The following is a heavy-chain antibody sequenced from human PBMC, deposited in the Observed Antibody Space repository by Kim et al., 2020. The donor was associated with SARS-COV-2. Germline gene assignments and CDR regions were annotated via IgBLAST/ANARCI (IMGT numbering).Heavy chain of an antibody. CDR3: ARSTVETAIELTAFDL. J-gene: IGHJ3*01. D-gene: IGHD2-21*02. CDR1: GFTFSFYS. Sequence: GGSLRLSCAASGFTFSFYSMNWVRQAPGKGLEWVASISISRNYIYYADSMKGRFTISRDNAKNSLYLQMNSLRAEDTAVYYCARSTVETAIELTAFDLLGQGTFLSVSS. V-gene: IGHV3-21*01. CDR2: ISISRNYI.